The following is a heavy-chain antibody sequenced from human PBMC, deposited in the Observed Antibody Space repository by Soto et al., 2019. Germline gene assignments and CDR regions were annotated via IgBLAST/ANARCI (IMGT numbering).Heavy chain of an antibody. CDR1: GFPFSNYA. Sequence: EVQLLESGGGLVQPGGSLRLSCVGSGFPFSNYAMTWVRQAPGKGLEWVSVISGSGNNTYQADAVKGRFTISRDNSKNTLYLQMGSLRAEDSAVYFCAKVTVPFLEWVARYYFDYWGQGTLVTVSS. J-gene: IGHJ4*02. CDR2: ISGSGNNT. CDR3: AKVTVPFLEWVARYYFDY. V-gene: IGHV3-23*01. D-gene: IGHD3-3*02.